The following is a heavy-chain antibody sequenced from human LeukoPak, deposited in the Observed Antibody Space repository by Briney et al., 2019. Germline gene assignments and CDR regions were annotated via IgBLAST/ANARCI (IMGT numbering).Heavy chain of an antibody. V-gene: IGHV4-4*07. Sequence: ASETLSLTCTVSGGSISSYYWSWIRQPAGKGLEWIGRIYTSGSTNYNPSLKSRVTMSVDTSKNQFSLKLSSVTAADTAVYYCARASLDCSGGSCHGTVFDYWGQGTLVTVSS. D-gene: IGHD2-15*01. CDR3: ARASLDCSGGSCHGTVFDY. CDR1: GGSISSYY. J-gene: IGHJ4*02. CDR2: IYTSGST.